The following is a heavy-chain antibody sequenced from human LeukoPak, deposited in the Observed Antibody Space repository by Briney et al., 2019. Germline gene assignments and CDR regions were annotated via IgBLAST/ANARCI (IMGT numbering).Heavy chain of an antibody. J-gene: IGHJ4*02. D-gene: IGHD3-3*01. Sequence: PGGSLRLSCAASGFTFSNAWMSWVRQAPGKGLEWVGRIKSKTDGGTTDYAAPVKDRFTISRDDSKNTLYLQMNSLKTEDTAVYYCTTDLYDFWSGYSDYWGQGTLVTVSS. CDR3: TTDLYDFWSGYSDY. V-gene: IGHV3-15*01. CDR1: GFTFSNAW. CDR2: IKSKTDGGTT.